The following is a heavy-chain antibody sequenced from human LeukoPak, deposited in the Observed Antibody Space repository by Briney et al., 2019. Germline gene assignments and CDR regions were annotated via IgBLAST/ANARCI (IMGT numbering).Heavy chain of an antibody. J-gene: IGHJ4*02. D-gene: IGHD2-2*01. CDR2: ISYDGSNK. Sequence: PGRSLRLSCAASGFTFSSYAMHWVRQAPGKGLEWVAVISYDGSNKYYADSVKGRFPISRDNSKNTLYLQMNRLRAEDMALYYCARDSGVPWGQGTLVTVSS. CDR1: GFTFSSYA. V-gene: IGHV3-30*01. CDR3: ARDSGVP.